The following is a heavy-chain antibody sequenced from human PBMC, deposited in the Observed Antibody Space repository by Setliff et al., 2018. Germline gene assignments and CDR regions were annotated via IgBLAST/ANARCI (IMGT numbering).Heavy chain of an antibody. V-gene: IGHV1-18*01. Sequence: GGPVKVSCKASGYTFSTYGLHWVRQAPGQGPEWMGMIITNTGKTSYAQKFQGRVTMTTDTSTGTGYMELRSLRSDDTAVYFCARFGGSCSSSSCYASDLWGQGTMVTVSS. J-gene: IGHJ3*01. CDR2: IITNTGKT. CDR3: ARFGGSCSSSSCYASDL. CDR1: GYTFSTYG. D-gene: IGHD2-2*01.